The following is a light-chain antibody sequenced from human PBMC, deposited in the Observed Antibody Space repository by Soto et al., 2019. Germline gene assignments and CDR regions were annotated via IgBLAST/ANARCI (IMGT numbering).Light chain of an antibody. V-gene: IGKV3-20*01. J-gene: IGKJ5*01. CDR2: GAS. Sequence: EVVLTQSPGTLSLSPGERATLSCRASQSVSSSFLAWYQQKVGQAPRLLIYGASSRATGIPDRFSGSGSGTDFTLTISRLEPEDFAVYYCQQYGSSPRTCGQGTRL. CDR1: QSVSSSF. CDR3: QQYGSSPRT.